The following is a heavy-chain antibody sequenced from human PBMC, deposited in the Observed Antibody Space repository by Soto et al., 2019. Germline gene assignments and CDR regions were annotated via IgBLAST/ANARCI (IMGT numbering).Heavy chain of an antibody. CDR1: GGTFSNYA. D-gene: IGHD3-22*01. CDR3: ARDRLRGYDSSGFYS. Sequence: GASVKVSCKASGGTFSNYAINWVRQAPGQGLEWMGWINPSDGNRNFAQKFEDRVTMTTATSTNTVFLELRSLKSDDTAIYYCARDRLRGYDSSGFYSWGQGTMVTVSS. CDR2: INPSDGNR. J-gene: IGHJ4*02. V-gene: IGHV1-18*01.